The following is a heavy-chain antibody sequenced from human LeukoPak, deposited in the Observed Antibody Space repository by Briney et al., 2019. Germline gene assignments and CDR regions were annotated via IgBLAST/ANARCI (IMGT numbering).Heavy chain of an antibody. Sequence: GGSLRLSCAASGFTFSSYGMHWVRQAPGKGLEWVAFIRYDGSNQYYADSVKGRFTISRDNSKNTLYLQMNSLRAEDTAVYYCARDQGGLRDNWFDPWGQGTLVTVSS. CDR2: IRYDGSNQ. CDR1: GFTFSSYG. V-gene: IGHV3-30*02. CDR3: ARDQGGLRDNWFDP. J-gene: IGHJ5*02. D-gene: IGHD4-17*01.